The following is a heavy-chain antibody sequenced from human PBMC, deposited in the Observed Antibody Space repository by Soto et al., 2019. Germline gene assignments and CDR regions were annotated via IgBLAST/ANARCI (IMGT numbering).Heavy chain of an antibody. CDR2: IYFTGST. V-gene: IGHV4-30-4*01. D-gene: IGHD2-15*01. CDR1: GDTVNNGDYF. Sequence: SETLSLTCTVSGDTVNNGDYFWSWIRQSPGKGLEWLGYIYFTGSTYYSPSLKSRLHISMDKSKNHFSLEMTSVTVADTAVYFCARGAVVDVLAAFKRELDPWGRGLLVTVSS. CDR3: ARGAVVDVLAAFKRELDP. J-gene: IGHJ5*02.